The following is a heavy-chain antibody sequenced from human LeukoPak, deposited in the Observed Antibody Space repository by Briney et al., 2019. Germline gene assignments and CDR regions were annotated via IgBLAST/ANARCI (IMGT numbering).Heavy chain of an antibody. D-gene: IGHD5-18*01. J-gene: IGHJ5*02. Sequence: ASVKVSCKASGYTFTSYDINWVRQATGQGLEWMGWMNPNSGNTGYAQKFQGRVTMTRNTSISTAYMELSSLRSDDTAVYYCARDTEDTAMVPDPWGQGTLVTVSS. CDR3: ARDTEDTAMVPDP. V-gene: IGHV1-8*01. CDR2: MNPNSGNT. CDR1: GYTFTSYD.